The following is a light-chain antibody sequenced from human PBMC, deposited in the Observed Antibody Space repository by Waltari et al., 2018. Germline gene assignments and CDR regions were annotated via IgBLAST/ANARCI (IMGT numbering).Light chain of an antibody. V-gene: IGKV3-20*01. CDR3: QQYGHT. CDR2: AAS. Sequence: EIVWTQSPDTLSLSPGERATLSCRASQSVSSDDFAWYQPKPGQVPRLLIFAASTRATDIPDRFSGSGSGTAFTLTISRVEPEDFAVYYCQQYGHTFGQGTKLEI. CDR1: QSVSSDD. J-gene: IGKJ2*01.